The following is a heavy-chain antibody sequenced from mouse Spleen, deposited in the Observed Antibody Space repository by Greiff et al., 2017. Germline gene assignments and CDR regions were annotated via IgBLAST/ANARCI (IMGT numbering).Heavy chain of an antibody. J-gene: IGHJ2*01. CDR2: IDPSDSYT. D-gene: IGHD1-1*01. V-gene: IGHV1-59*01. CDR1: GYTFTSYW. CDR3: ARSRLITTTFDY. Sequence: QVQLQQPGAELVRPGTSVKLSCKASGYTFTSYWMHWVKQRPGQGLEWIGVIDPSDSYTNYNQKFKGKATLTVDTSSSTAYMQLSSLTSEDSAVYYCARSRLITTTFDYWGQGTTLTVSS.